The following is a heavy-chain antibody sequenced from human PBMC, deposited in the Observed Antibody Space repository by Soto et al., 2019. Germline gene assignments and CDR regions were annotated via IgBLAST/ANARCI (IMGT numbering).Heavy chain of an antibody. V-gene: IGHV3-72*01. J-gene: IGHJ4*02. CDR2: SRDKAQGYST. CDR3: VRPTSFSDRSVYTRFIDY. D-gene: IGHD3-22*01. Sequence: AGRSLRRPCTAAGFTLSDHYIDWVRQGPGKGLEWVGRSRDKAQGYSTTYAASVKGRFTTSRDESKNAVYLQMNRLKTEDTAIYYCVRPTSFSDRSVYTRFIDYWGQGNLGTVS. CDR1: GFTLSDHY.